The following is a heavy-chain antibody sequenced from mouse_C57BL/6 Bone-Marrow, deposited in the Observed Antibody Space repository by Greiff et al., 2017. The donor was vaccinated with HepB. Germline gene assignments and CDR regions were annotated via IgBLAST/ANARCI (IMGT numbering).Heavy chain of an antibody. J-gene: IGHJ4*01. CDR1: GYSITSGYY. CDR2: ISYDGSN. Sequence: EVKLQESGPGLVKPSQSLSLTCSVTGYSITSGYYWNWIRQFPGNKLEWMGYISYDGSNNYNPSLKNRISITRDTSKNQFFLKLNSVTTEDTATYYCAREGPTGTLYYAMDYWGQGTSVTVSS. V-gene: IGHV3-6*01. CDR3: AREGPTGTLYYAMDY. D-gene: IGHD4-1*02.